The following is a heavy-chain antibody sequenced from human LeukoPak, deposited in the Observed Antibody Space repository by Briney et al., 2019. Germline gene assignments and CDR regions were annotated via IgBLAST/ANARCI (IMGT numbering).Heavy chain of an antibody. CDR1: GGSISSYY. Sequence: SETLSLTCTVSGGSISSYYWSWIRQPLGKGLEWIGYIYYSGSTNYNPSLKSRVTISVDTSKNQFSLKLSSVTAADTAVYYCARGSYDYGDYGWFDPWGQGTLVTVSS. V-gene: IGHV4-59*01. CDR3: ARGSYDYGDYGWFDP. D-gene: IGHD4-17*01. J-gene: IGHJ5*02. CDR2: IYYSGST.